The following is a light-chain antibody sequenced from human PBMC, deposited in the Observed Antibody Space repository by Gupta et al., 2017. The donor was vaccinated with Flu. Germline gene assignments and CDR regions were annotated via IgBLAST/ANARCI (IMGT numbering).Light chain of an antibody. Sequence: GERATLSCRASRSVSSSYLAWYQQKPGQAPRLLIYGASSRATGIPDRFSGSGSGTDFTLTISRLEPEDFAVYYCQQYGSSPTFGPGTKVEIK. CDR3: QQYGSSPT. CDR2: GAS. CDR1: RSVSSSY. J-gene: IGKJ3*01. V-gene: IGKV3-20*01.